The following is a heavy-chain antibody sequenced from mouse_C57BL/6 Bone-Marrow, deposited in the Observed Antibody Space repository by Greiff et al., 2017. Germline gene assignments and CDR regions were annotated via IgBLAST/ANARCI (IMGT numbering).Heavy chain of an antibody. CDR1: GYTFTGYW. Sequence: QVQLKQSGAELMKPGASVKLSCKATGYTFTGYWIEWVKQRPGHGLEWIGEILPGSGSTNYNEKFKGKATFTTDTSSNTAYMQLSRLTTEDSAIYYCARKVLWYWYFDVWGTGTTVTVSS. V-gene: IGHV1-9*01. J-gene: IGHJ1*03. CDR3: ARKVLWYWYFDV. D-gene: IGHD1-1*02. CDR2: ILPGSGST.